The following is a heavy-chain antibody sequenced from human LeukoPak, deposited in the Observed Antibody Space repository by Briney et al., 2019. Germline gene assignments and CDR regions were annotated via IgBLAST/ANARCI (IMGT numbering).Heavy chain of an antibody. V-gene: IGHV3-21*05. CDR1: GFTLSSYS. J-gene: IGHJ4*02. Sequence: GGSLRLSCAASGFTLSSYSMNWVRQAPGKGLEWVSYISSSSSYTNYVDSVKGRFTISRDNAKNSLYLQMDSLRDDDTAVYYCARAYGSGSHGYWGQGTLVTVSS. D-gene: IGHD3-10*01. CDR2: ISSSSSYT. CDR3: ARAYGSGSHGY.